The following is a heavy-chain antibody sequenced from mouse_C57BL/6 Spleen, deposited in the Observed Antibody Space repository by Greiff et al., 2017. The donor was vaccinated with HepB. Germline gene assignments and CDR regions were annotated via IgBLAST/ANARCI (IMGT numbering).Heavy chain of an antibody. CDR3: ARLVNYDYGAWFAY. V-gene: IGHV1-69*01. J-gene: IGHJ3*01. CDR1: GYTFTSYW. Sequence: QVQLQQPGAELVMPGASVKLSCKASGYTFTSYWMHWVKQRPGQGLEWIGEIDPSDSYTNYNQKFKGKSTLTVDKSSSTAYMQLSSLTSEDSAVYYLARLVNYDYGAWFAYWGQGTLVTVSA. CDR2: IDPSDSYT. D-gene: IGHD2-4*01.